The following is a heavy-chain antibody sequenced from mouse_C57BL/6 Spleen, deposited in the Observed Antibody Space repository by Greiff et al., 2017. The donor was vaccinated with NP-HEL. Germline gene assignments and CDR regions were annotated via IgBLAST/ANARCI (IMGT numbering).Heavy chain of an antibody. D-gene: IGHD3-1*01. Sequence: VQLQQSGPELLKPGASVKISCKASGYTFTDYYMNWVKQSHGKSLEWIGDINPNNGGTSYNQKFKGTATLTVDKSSSTAYMELRSLTSEDSAVYYCARPGRALYYYAMDYWGQGASVTVST. CDR2: INPNNGGT. J-gene: IGHJ4*01. V-gene: IGHV1-26*01. CDR3: ARPGRALYYYAMDY. CDR1: GYTFTDYY.